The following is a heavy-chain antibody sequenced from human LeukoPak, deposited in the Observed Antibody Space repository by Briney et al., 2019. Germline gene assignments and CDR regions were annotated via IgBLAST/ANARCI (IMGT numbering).Heavy chain of an antibody. Sequence: GSLRISCAASGFPFNNYAMNWVRQAPGGGLEWGPVISGNGGTTYYADSVKGRFTISRDSSKNTLYLQMNSLRAEDTAVYYCAKVSGGGLYYDGMDVWGQGTTVTVSS. J-gene: IGHJ6*02. CDR1: GFPFNNYA. CDR3: AKVSGGGLYYDGMDV. CDR2: ISGNGGTT. V-gene: IGHV3-23*01. D-gene: IGHD1-14*01.